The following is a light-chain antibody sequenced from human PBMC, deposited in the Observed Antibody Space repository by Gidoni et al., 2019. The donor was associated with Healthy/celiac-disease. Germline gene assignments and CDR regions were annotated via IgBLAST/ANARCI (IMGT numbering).Light chain of an antibody. V-gene: IGLV1-44*01. CDR2: SNS. Sequence: QSVLTQPPSASGTPGQRVTISCSGSSSNIGINSVNWYQQGPGTAPKLLIYSNSQRPSGVPDRFSGSKSGTSAALAISGFQSEDEADDSCAAWDDSLNGPVFGGGTKLTVL. CDR1: SSNIGINS. J-gene: IGLJ2*01. CDR3: AAWDDSLNGPV.